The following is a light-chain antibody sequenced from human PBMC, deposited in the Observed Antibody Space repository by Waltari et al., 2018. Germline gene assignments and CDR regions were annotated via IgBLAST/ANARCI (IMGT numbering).Light chain of an antibody. V-gene: IGKV3-20*01. CDR1: QNINTNF. Sequence: EIVLTQSPGTLSLSPGERATLSCRASQNINTNFIAWYQQKPGQAPRLLVFGALSRATGIPDRFGGSGSGTDFTLTISRLEPEDFAVYYCQQYDSSPRTFGQGTKVEIK. J-gene: IGKJ1*01. CDR3: QQYDSSPRT. CDR2: GAL.